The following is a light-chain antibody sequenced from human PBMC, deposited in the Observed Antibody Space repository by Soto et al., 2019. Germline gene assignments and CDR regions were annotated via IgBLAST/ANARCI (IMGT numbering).Light chain of an antibody. CDR2: GAS. CDR1: QSVSSN. CDR3: QQYNNWPPWT. V-gene: IGKV3-15*01. J-gene: IGKJ1*01. Sequence: EIVMTHSPATLSVSPEEKATLCCRASQSVSSNLAWYQQKPGQAPRLLIYGASTRATGIPARFSGSGSGTEFTLTISSLQSEDFAVYYCQQYNNWPPWTFGQGTKVDIK.